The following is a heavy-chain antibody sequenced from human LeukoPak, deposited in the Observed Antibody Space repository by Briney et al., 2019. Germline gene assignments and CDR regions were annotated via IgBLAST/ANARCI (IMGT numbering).Heavy chain of an antibody. Sequence: GRSLRLSCAASGFTFSSYAMHWVRQAPGKGLEWVAVISYDGSNKYYADSVKGRFTISRDNSKNTLYLQMNSLRAEDTAVYYRAKDGLDMTTTDYWGQGTLVTVSS. J-gene: IGHJ4*02. D-gene: IGHD4-17*01. CDR1: GFTFSSYA. CDR2: ISYDGSNK. V-gene: IGHV3-30-3*01. CDR3: AKDGLDMTTTDY.